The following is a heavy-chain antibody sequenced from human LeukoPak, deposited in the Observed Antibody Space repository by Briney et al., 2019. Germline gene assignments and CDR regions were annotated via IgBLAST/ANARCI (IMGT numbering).Heavy chain of an antibody. CDR2: TYFSGYT. CDR3: ARVGGYCTNGVCYNNYFDP. V-gene: IGHV4-59*01. J-gene: IGHJ5*02. D-gene: IGHD2-8*01. CDR1: GGSITTYY. Sequence: PSETLSLTCTVSGGSITTYYWTWIRQPPGGGLEWIGYTYFSGYTSYNPSLKSRVTISVATSKNQFSLRLSSVTAADTAVYYCARVGGYCTNGVCYNNYFDPWGQGTPVTVSS.